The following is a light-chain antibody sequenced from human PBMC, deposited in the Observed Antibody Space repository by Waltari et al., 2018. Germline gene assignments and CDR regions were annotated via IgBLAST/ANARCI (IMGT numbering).Light chain of an antibody. CDR2: EVT. V-gene: IGLV2-8*01. CDR3: SSYARSDNYV. CDR1: SSDVGGYNF. J-gene: IGLJ1*01. Sequence: QSALTQPPSASGSPGQSVTISCTGASSDVGGYNFVSWYQQHPGKAPKLMIYEVTKRASGVPERFSGSKSGNTASRTVAGLQAEDEADYYCSSYARSDNYVFGTGTKVTVL.